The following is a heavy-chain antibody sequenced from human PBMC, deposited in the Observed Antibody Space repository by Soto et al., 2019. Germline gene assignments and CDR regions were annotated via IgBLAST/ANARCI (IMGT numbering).Heavy chain of an antibody. CDR2: IYYSGST. CDR1: GGSISSYY. CDR3: AREVGSGWYFYDY. Sequence: PSETLSLTCTVSGGSISSYYWSWIRQPPGKGLEWIGYIYYSGSTNYNPSLKSRVTISVDTSKNQFSLKLSSVTAADTAVYYCAREVGSGWYFYDYWGQGTLVTVSS. J-gene: IGHJ4*02. D-gene: IGHD6-19*01. V-gene: IGHV4-59*01.